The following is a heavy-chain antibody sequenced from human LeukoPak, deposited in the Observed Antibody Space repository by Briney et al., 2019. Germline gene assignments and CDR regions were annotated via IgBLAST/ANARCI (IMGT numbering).Heavy chain of an antibody. CDR2: IKQDGSEK. J-gene: IGHJ6*03. V-gene: IGHV3-7*01. D-gene: IGHD2-21*02. Sequence: GGSLRLSYAASGFTFSSYWMSWVRQAPGKGLEWVANIKQDGSEKYYVDSVKGRFTISRDNAKNSLYLQLNSLRAEDTAVYYCAREECGGDCYSYYYYYMDVWGKGTTVTVSS. CDR3: AREECGGDCYSYYYYYMDV. CDR1: GFTFSSYW.